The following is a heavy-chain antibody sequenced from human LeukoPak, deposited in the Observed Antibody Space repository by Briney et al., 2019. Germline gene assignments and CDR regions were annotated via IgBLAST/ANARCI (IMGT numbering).Heavy chain of an antibody. J-gene: IGHJ4*02. CDR1: GFSFTDYP. CDR2: IRTTAEGAKYA. D-gene: IGHD1-26*01. V-gene: IGHV3-48*02. Sequence: GGSLRLSCATSGFSFTDYPMNWVRQAPGKGLEWISNIRTTAEGAKYAYYADSVKGRFTISRDNAKNSLYLQMNSLRDEDTAVYYCARDGFGGTYYFGYWGQGTLVTVSS. CDR3: ARDGFGGTYYFGY.